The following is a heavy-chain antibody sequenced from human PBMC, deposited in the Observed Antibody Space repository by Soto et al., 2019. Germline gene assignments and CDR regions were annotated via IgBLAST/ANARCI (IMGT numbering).Heavy chain of an antibody. V-gene: IGHV3-21*01. Sequence: GGSLKLACAASGFSFRSNNMNWVRQAPGKGMEWVSSITTGRGNTYYAESVKGRFIISRDNAKDSVFLQMNSLRGEDTAVYYCARDRAGGYDGVDFWGQGTLVTVSS. J-gene: IGHJ4*02. CDR1: GFSFRSNN. CDR3: ARDRAGGYDGVDF. D-gene: IGHD5-12*01. CDR2: ITTGRGNT.